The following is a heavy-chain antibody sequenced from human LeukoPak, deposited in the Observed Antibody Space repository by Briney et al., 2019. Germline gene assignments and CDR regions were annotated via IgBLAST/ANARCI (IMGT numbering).Heavy chain of an antibody. V-gene: IGHV5-51*01. J-gene: IGHJ4*02. Sequence: GESPKISCKGSGYTFTSYWVGWVRQMPGEGLEWMGLFNPGNSDTRYSPSFQGQVTISADRSITTAYLQWGSLKASDTAIYYCAIAADGTGYFGYWGQGTLVTVSS. CDR1: GYTFTSYW. D-gene: IGHD6-13*01. CDR2: FNPGNSDT. CDR3: AIAADGTGYFGY.